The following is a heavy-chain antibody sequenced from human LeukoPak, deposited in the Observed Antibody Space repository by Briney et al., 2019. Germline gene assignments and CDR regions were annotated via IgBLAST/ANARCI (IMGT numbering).Heavy chain of an antibody. D-gene: IGHD6-25*01. Sequence: GGSLRLSCAASGFTFSSYTMTWVRLAPGKGLEWVSSIIVSGTTYYADSVKGRFTISRDNSKDTVHLQMDSLRAEDTAVYYCAKGSVGNADFASWGQGTLVTVSS. J-gene: IGHJ4*02. V-gene: IGHV3-23*01. CDR2: IIVSGTT. CDR1: GFTFSSYT. CDR3: AKGSVGNADFAS.